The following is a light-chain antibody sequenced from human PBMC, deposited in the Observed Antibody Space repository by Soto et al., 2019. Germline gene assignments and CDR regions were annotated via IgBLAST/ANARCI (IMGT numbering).Light chain of an antibody. Sequence: DIQMTQSPATLAASVGDRVSITCRASQSIDTWLAWYQQKAGKAPNLLIYKASRLESRVPSRFSGSGSGTEFTLTISSLQPEDFGSYYCQEYRNDYGTFGQGTKVEMK. CDR3: QEYRNDYGT. V-gene: IGKV1-5*03. J-gene: IGKJ1*01. CDR2: KAS. CDR1: QSIDTW.